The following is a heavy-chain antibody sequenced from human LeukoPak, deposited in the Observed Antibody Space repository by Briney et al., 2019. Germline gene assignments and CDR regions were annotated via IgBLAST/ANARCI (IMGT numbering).Heavy chain of an antibody. CDR1: GYTFTGYY. CDR2: INPNSGGT. Sequence: ASVKVSCKASGYTFTGYYMHWVRQAPGQGLEWMGWINPNSGGTNYAQKFQGRVTMTRDTSISTAYMELSRLRSDDTAVYYCARDRWYSSGSYYGMDVWGQGTTVTVSS. CDR3: ARDRWYSSGSYYGMDV. J-gene: IGHJ6*02. D-gene: IGHD6-19*01. V-gene: IGHV1-2*02.